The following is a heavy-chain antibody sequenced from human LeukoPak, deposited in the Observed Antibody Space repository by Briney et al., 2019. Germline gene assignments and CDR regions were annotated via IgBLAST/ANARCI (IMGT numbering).Heavy chain of an antibody. D-gene: IGHD1-26*01. Sequence: GGSLRLSCAASGFTFSTYGMHWVRQAPGKGLEWVAVIWYDGSNKYYADSVKGRFTISRDNSKNTLYLQMNSLRAEDTAVYYCARAKYSGSYYDYWGQGTLVTVSS. CDR1: GFTFSTYG. V-gene: IGHV3-33*01. CDR2: IWYDGSNK. CDR3: ARAKYSGSYYDY. J-gene: IGHJ4*02.